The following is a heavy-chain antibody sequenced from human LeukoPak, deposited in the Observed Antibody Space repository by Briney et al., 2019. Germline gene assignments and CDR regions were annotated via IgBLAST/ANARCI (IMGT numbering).Heavy chain of an antibody. CDR2: IYHSGST. D-gene: IGHD3-3*01. J-gene: IGHJ4*02. CDR1: GGSIRSSYYS. CDR3: ARLWSGYFDY. V-gene: IGHV4-30-2*01. Sequence: PSETLSLTCTVSGGSIRSSYYSWSWIRQPPGKGLEWIGYIYHSGSTYYNPSLKSRVTISVDRSKNQFSLKLSSVTAADTAVYYCARLWSGYFDYWGQGTLVTVSS.